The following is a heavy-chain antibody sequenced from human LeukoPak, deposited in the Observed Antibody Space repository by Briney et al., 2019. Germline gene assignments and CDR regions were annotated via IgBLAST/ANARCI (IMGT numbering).Heavy chain of an antibody. V-gene: IGHV3-30*14. J-gene: IGHJ4*02. CDR2: ISYDGSNK. CDR1: GFTFSSYA. CDR3: ARDVSYGYSGGLAYFDY. D-gene: IGHD5-18*01. Sequence: QPGRSLRLSCAASGFTFSSYAMHWVRQAPGKGLEWVAVISYDGSNKYYADSVKGRFTISRDNSKNTLYLQMNSLRAEDTAVYYCARDVSYGYSGGLAYFDYWGQGTLVTVSS.